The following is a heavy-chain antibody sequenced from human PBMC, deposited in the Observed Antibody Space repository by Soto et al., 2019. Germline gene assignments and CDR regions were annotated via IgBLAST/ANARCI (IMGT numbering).Heavy chain of an antibody. CDR2: ISYDGSNK. J-gene: IGHJ4*02. CDR3: ARDGPYY. V-gene: IGHV3-30-3*01. Sequence: QVQLVESGGGVVQPGRSLRLSCAASGFTFSSYAMHWVRQAPGKGLEWVAVISYDGSNKYYADSVKGRFTISRDNSKSTLYLQMNSLRAEDTAVYYCARDGPYYWGQRTLVTVSS. CDR1: GFTFSSYA.